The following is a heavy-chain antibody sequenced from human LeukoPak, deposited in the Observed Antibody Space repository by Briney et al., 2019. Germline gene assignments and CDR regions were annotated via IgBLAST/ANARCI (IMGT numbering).Heavy chain of an antibody. CDR2: IIPILGIA. D-gene: IGHD3-22*01. V-gene: IGHV1-69*04. CDR3: ASGQLNYYDSSGYYNWFDP. CDR1: GGTFSSYA. J-gene: IGHJ5*02. Sequence: SVKVSCKASGGTFSSYATSWVRQAPGQGLEWMGRIIPILGIANYAQKFQGRVTITADKSTSTAYMELSSLRSEDTAVYYCASGQLNYYDSSGYYNWFDPWGQGTLVTVSS.